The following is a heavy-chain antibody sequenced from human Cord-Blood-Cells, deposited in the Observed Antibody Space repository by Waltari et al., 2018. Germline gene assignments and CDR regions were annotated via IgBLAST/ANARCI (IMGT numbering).Heavy chain of an antibody. CDR1: GFTVTSNS. J-gene: IGHJ4*02. CDR3: ARAHTGYIDY. CDR2: IYSGGST. Sequence: EVQLVVSGGGLIQPGGSLRISWAASGFTVTSNSMSWVRQAPGKGLEWVSVIYSGGSTYYADSVKGRFTISRDNSKNTLYLQMNSLRAEDTAVYYCARAHTGYIDYWGQGTLVTVSS. D-gene: IGHD3-9*01. V-gene: IGHV3-53*01.